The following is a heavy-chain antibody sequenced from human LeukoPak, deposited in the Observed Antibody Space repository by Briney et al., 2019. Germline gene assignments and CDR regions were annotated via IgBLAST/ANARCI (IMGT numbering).Heavy chain of an antibody. Sequence: GASVKVSCKASGYTFTSYDINWVRQAPGQGLEWMGWINPNSGGTNYAQKFQGRVTMTRDTSISTAYMELSRLRSDDTAVYYCARVMITFGGVIVTNWFDPWGQGTLVTVSS. CDR2: INPNSGGT. CDR1: GYTFTSYD. J-gene: IGHJ5*02. D-gene: IGHD3-16*02. CDR3: ARVMITFGGVIVTNWFDP. V-gene: IGHV1-2*02.